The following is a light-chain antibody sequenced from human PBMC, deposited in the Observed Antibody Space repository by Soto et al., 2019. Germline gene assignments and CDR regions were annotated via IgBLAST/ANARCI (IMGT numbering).Light chain of an antibody. Sequence: DIVMTQTPLSSPVTLGQAASISCRSSQSLVHNDGNTYLSWFQQRPGQPPRLLIYKVSDRFSGVSDRFSDSEAGTDFTLTIRRLQAEHGGVYYCMQATQSPWTFGQGTKVEIK. CDR3: MQATQSPWT. CDR1: QSLVHNDGNTY. J-gene: IGKJ1*01. CDR2: KVS. V-gene: IGKV2-24*01.